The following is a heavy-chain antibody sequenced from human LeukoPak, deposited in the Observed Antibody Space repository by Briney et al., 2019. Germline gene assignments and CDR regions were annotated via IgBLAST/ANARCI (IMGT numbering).Heavy chain of an antibody. V-gene: IGHV3-74*01. CDR3: VRGNYFDY. Sequence: GGSLRLSCAASGFTFSNYWMHWVRQAPGKGLVWVSLINGDGTSTNYADSVKGRFTISRNNAKSTLYLQMNSLRVEDTAVYYCVRGNYFDYWGQGTLVTVSS. J-gene: IGHJ4*02. CDR2: INGDGTST. CDR1: GFTFSNYW.